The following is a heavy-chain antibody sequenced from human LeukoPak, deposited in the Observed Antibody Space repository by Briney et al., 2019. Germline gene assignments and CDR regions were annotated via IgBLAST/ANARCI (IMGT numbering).Heavy chain of an antibody. J-gene: IGHJ5*02. CDR1: GDSVSSSSYY. Sequence: SETLSLTCTVSGDSVSSSSYYWGWIRQPPGKGLEWIGSIYYSGTTSYNPSLKSRVTISVDTSKNQFSLMLTSVTASDTAVYFCGGAATGTVGWFDPRGQGTLVTVSS. D-gene: IGHD6-13*01. V-gene: IGHV4-39*01. CDR2: IYYSGTT. CDR3: GGAATGTVGWFDP.